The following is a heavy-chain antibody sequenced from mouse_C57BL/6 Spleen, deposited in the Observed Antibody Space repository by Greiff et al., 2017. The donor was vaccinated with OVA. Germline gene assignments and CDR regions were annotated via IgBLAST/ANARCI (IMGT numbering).Heavy chain of an antibody. CDR2: IDPSDSYT. V-gene: IGHV1-69*01. J-gene: IGHJ3*01. Sequence: QVQLQQPGAELVMPGASVKLSCKASGYTFTSYWMHWVKQRPGQGLEWIGEIDPSDSYTNYNQKFKGKSTLTVDKSSSTAYMQLSSLTSEDSAVYYCARNDGSWFADWGQGTLVTVSA. CDR3: ARNDGSWFAD. D-gene: IGHD2-3*01. CDR1: GYTFTSYW.